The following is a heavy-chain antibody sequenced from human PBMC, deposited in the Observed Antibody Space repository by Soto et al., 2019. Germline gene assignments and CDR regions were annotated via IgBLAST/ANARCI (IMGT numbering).Heavy chain of an antibody. CDR1: GGSISSSNW. CDR2: IYHSGST. V-gene: IGHV4-4*02. Sequence: SETLSLTCAVSGGSISSSNWWSWVRQPPGKGLEWIGEIYHSGSTNYNPSLKSRVTISVDKSKNQFSLKLSSVTAADTAVYYCARVSPRQLWGYYYYGMDVWGQGTTVTVSS. CDR3: ARVSPRQLWGYYYYGMDV. D-gene: IGHD5-18*01. J-gene: IGHJ6*02.